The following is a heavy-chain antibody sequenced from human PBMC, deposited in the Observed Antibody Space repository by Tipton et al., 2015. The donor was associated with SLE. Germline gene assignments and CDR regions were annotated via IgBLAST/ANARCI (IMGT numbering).Heavy chain of an antibody. CDR2: IKQDGSEK. J-gene: IGHJ2*01. D-gene: IGHD2-15*01. CDR1: GFPFSTYW. CDR3: ARASGGILYWYFDL. Sequence: SLRLSCAASGFPFSTYWMSWVRQAPGTGLEWVANIKQDGSEKYYVDSVKGRFTISRDNAKNSLYLQMNSLRAEDTAVYYCARASGGILYWYFDLWGRGTLVTVSS. V-gene: IGHV3-7*05.